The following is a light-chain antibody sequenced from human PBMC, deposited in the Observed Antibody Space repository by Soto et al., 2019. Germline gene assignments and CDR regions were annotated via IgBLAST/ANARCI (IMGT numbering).Light chain of an antibody. CDR1: SSDVGYYNY. CDR3: RSYTGSNTYV. CDR2: DVS. Sequence: QSALTQPASVSGSPGQSITMSCTGTSSDVGYYNYVSWYQLHPGKAPKLMIYDVSNRPSGISNRFSGSKSGNAASLTISGLQAEDEADYYCRSYTGSNTYVFGTGTKVTVL. V-gene: IGLV2-14*03. J-gene: IGLJ1*01.